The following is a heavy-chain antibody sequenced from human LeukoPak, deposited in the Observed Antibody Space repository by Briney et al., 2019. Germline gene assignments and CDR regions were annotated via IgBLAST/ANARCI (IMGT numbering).Heavy chain of an antibody. CDR1: GYSFATYW. J-gene: IGHJ4*02. D-gene: IGHD3-22*01. CDR3: ARHPITRYYDSSGDSAAGPDY. CDR2: INPGDSDT. V-gene: IGHV5-51*01. Sequence: GESLKISCQGSGYSFATYWIGWVRQMPGKGLEWMGIINPGDSDTRYSPSFQGQVTISADKSIYTAYLQWSSLKASDTAMYYCARHPITRYYDSSGDSAAGPDYWGQGTLVTVSS.